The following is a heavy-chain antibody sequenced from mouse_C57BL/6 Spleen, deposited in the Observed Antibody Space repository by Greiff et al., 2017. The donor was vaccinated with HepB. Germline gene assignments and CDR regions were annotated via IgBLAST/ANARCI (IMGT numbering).Heavy chain of an antibody. J-gene: IGHJ1*03. CDR1: GYAFSSSW. Sequence: VKLMESGPELVKPGASVKISCKASGYAFSSSWMNWVKQRPGKGLEWIGRIYPGDGDTNYNGKFKGKATLTADKSSSTAYMQLSSLTSEDSAVYFCARDHYWYFDVWGTGTTVTVSS. V-gene: IGHV1-82*01. CDR2: IYPGDGDT. CDR3: ARDHYWYFDV.